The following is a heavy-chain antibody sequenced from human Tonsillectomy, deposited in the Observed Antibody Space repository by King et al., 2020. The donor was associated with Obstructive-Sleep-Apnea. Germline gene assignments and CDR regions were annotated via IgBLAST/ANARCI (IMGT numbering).Heavy chain of an antibody. J-gene: IGHJ5*02. CDR2: INPNSGGT. D-gene: IGHD3-10*01. V-gene: IGHV1-2*02. CDR3: ARDRPPAYGSGSKNWFAP. Sequence: QLVQSGAEVKKPGASVRVSCRASGYSFTDYYMHWVRQAPGQGLEWMGWINPNSGGTNYAQKFQGRVTMTRDTSISTAYMELSRLTSDDTAVYYCARDRPPAYGSGSKNWFAPWGQGTLVTVSS. CDR1: GYSFTDYY.